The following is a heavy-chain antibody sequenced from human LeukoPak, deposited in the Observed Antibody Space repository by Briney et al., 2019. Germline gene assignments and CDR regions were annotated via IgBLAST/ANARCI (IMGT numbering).Heavy chain of an antibody. Sequence: ASVKVSCKASGGTFSNYVITWVRQAPGQGLEWMGGIIPIFNAPNYAQNFQDRVTITADKSTNTAYMELSSLRPEDTAIYYCAKDAGHYESSGQYIGSAASDVWGQGTMVIVSS. J-gene: IGHJ3*01. CDR2: IIPIFNAP. D-gene: IGHD3-22*01. V-gene: IGHV1-69*06. CDR3: AKDAGHYESSGQYIGSAASDV. CDR1: GGTFSNYV.